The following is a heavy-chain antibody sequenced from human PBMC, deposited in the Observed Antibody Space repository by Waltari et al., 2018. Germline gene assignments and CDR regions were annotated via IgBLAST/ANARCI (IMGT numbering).Heavy chain of an antibody. CDR3: ARGTNPAYCGGDCYFSSWFDP. Sequence: QVQLQESGPGLVKPSQTLSLTCTVSGGSISSGGYYWSWIRQHPGKGLEWIGYIYYSGSTYYNPSLKSRITISVDTSKNQFALKLSSGTAADTAGYYCARGTNPAYCGGDCYFSSWFDPWGQGTLVTVSS. V-gene: IGHV4-31*03. CDR2: IYYSGST. CDR1: GGSISSGGYY. J-gene: IGHJ5*02. D-gene: IGHD2-21*01.